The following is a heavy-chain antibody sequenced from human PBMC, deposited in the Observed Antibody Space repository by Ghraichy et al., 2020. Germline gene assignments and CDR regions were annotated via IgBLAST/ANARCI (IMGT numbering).Heavy chain of an antibody. CDR2: VTPMFGTE. CDR1: GDNFRTHS. V-gene: IGHV1-69*13. D-gene: IGHD2-21*02. CDR3: ARARGRVVVTATGVGWIDP. Sequence: SVKVSCKASGDNFRTHSITWVRQVPGQGLEWVGGVTPMFGTENFAQKFQGRVTMTLDESATTAYMELTRLTLEDTAIYYCARARGRVVVTATGVGWIDPWGPETQVTVSS. J-gene: IGHJ5*02.